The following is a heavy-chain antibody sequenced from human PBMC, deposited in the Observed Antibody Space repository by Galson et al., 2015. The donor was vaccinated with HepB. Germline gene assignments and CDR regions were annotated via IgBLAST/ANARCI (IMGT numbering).Heavy chain of an antibody. CDR2: ISGSGGST. V-gene: IGHV3-23*01. J-gene: IGHJ4*02. D-gene: IGHD3-22*01. CDR3: ASVNYYDSSGYSDY. Sequence: SLRLSCAASGFTFSSYAMSWVRQAPGKGLEWVSAISGSGGSTYYADSVKGRFTISRDNAKNSLYLQMNSLRAEDTAVYYCASVNYYDSSGYSDYWGQGTLVTVSS. CDR1: GFTFSSYA.